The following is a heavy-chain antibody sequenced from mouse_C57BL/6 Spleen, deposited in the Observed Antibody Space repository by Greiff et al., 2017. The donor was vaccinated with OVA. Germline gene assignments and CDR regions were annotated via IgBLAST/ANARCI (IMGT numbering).Heavy chain of an antibody. CDR1: GFNIKDDY. D-gene: IGHD1-1*01. Sequence: EVKLQESGAELVRPGASVKLSCTASGFNIKDDYMHWVKQRPEQGLEWIGWIDTENGDTEYASKFQGKATITADTSSNTAYLQLSSLTSEDTAVYYCTTLVADYWGQGTTLTVSS. CDR2: IDTENGDT. CDR3: TTLVADY. V-gene: IGHV14-4*01. J-gene: IGHJ2*01.